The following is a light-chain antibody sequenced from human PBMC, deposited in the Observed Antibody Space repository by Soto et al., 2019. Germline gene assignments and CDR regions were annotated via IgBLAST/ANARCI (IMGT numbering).Light chain of an antibody. CDR3: RQYGSSRWT. J-gene: IGKJ1*01. CDR2: GTS. CDR1: QLVSSQRVSSSY. V-gene: IGKV3-20*01. Sequence: EIVLTQSPGTLSLSPGERATLSCRASQLVSSQRVSSSYLAWYQQKVGQAPRLLIYGTSTRATGIPDRFSGSGSGTDFTLTISRLEPEDFAVYYCRQYGSSRWTFGQGTKVDIK.